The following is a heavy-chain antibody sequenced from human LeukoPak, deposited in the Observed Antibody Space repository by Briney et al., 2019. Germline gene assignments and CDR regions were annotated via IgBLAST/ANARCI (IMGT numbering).Heavy chain of an antibody. CDR3: ARGGGSRGYYFDS. CDR2: INHSGST. D-gene: IGHD1-26*01. CDR1: GESFSGYY. Sequence: SETLSLTCAVYGESFSGYYWTWIRQPPGKGLEWIGEINHSGSTNHNPSLKSRVTISVDASKSQLSLKLSSVTAADTAVYYCARGGGSRGYYFDSWGQGTLVTVSS. V-gene: IGHV4-34*01. J-gene: IGHJ4*02.